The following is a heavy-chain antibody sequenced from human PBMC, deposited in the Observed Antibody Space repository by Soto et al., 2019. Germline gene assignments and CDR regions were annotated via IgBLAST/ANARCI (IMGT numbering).Heavy chain of an antibody. D-gene: IGHD1-26*01. CDR3: VRDVGFDFDY. Sequence: SQTLSLTCAISGDSVSSNTAAWNWIRQSPSRGLEWLGRTYYRSKWYNDYAVSVKSRITINPDTSKNQFSLHLNSVTPEDTALYYCVRDVGFDFDYWGHGTLVTVSS. J-gene: IGHJ4*01. CDR1: GDSVSSNTAA. CDR2: TYYRSKWYN. V-gene: IGHV6-1*01.